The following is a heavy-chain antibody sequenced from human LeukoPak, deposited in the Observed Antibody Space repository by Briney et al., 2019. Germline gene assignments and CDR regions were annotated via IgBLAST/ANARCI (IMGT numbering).Heavy chain of an antibody. CDR3: ATDIRAVGDSRYFDY. J-gene: IGHJ4*02. CDR2: ISGSGGST. Sequence: GGSLRLSCAASGFTFSSYGMSWVRQAPGKGLEWVSAISGSGGSTYYADSVKGRFTISRDNAEDSLYLQMNSLRIEDTAIYYCATDIRAVGDSRYFDYWGQGALVTVSS. V-gene: IGHV3-23*01. D-gene: IGHD1-26*01. CDR1: GFTFSSYG.